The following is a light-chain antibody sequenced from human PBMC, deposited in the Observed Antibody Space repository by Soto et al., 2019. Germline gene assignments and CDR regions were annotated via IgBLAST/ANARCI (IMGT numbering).Light chain of an antibody. CDR1: SSDVGGYNY. CDR3: SSYTSSSTRV. CDR2: EVS. V-gene: IGLV2-14*01. J-gene: IGLJ3*02. Sequence: QSALTQPASVSGSPGQSITISCTGTSSDVGGYNYVSWYQQHPGKAPKLMIYEVSNRPSGVSNRLSGSKSGNTASLTISGLLAEDEADYYCSSYTSSSTRVFGGGTKLTVL.